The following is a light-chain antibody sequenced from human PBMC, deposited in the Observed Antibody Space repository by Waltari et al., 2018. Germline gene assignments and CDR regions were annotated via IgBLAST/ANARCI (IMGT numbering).Light chain of an antibody. J-gene: IGKJ5*01. CDR2: DAS. CDR3: QQSYSTPAT. Sequence: DIQMTQSPSSLSASVGDRVTITCWAGQSISVYLNWYQQRPGKAPKLLIYDASTLQSGVPSRFSGSGAGTDFTLTISSLQPEEFATYYCQQSYSTPATFGQGTRLEIK. V-gene: IGKV1-39*01. CDR1: QSISVY.